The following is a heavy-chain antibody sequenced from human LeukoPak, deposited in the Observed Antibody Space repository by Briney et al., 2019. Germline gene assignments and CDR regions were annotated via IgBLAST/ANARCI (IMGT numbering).Heavy chain of an antibody. CDR1: GFTFSSYA. CDR3: ANLRTNNDYCDSSGYYSFCDY. J-gene: IGHJ4*02. Sequence: GGSLRLSCAASGFTFSSYAMSWVRQAPGKGLECVSAISGSGSSTYYADSVKGRFTISRDNSKNTLYLQMDSLRAEDTAVYYCANLRTNNDYCDSSGYYSFCDYWGQGTLVTVSS. D-gene: IGHD3-22*01. V-gene: IGHV3-23*01. CDR2: ISGSGSST.